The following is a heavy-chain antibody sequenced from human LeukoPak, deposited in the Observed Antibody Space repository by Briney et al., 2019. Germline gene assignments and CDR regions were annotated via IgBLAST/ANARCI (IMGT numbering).Heavy chain of an antibody. CDR1: GGSFSGYY. Sequence: PSETLSLTCAVYGGSFSGYYWSWIRQPPGKGLEWIGEINHSGSTNYNPSLKSRVTISVDTSKNQFSLKLSSVTAADTAVYYCARGIVGASHDYFDYWGQGTLVTVPS. CDR3: ARGIVGASHDYFDY. D-gene: IGHD1-26*01. J-gene: IGHJ4*02. V-gene: IGHV4-34*01. CDR2: INHSGST.